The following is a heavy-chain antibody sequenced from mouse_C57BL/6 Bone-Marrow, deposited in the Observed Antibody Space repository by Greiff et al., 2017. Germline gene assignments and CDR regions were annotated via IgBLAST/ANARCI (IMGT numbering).Heavy chain of an antibody. J-gene: IGHJ1*03. CDR1: GFTFSDYY. CDR2: INYDGSST. D-gene: IGHD2-3*01. V-gene: IGHV5-16*01. CDR3: ARVYDGYWYFDV. Sequence: EVQLVESEGGLVQPGSSMKLSCTASGFTFSDYYMAWVRQVPEKGLEWVANINYDGSSTYYLDSLKSRFIISGDNAKNILYLQMSSLKSEDTATYYCARVYDGYWYFDVWGTGTTVTVSS.